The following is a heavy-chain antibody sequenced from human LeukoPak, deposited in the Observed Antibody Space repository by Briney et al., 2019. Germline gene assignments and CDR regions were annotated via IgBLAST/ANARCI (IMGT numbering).Heavy chain of an antibody. CDR3: AIQPWGSGNNWYFDL. CDR2: ISPNSGGT. J-gene: IGHJ2*01. Sequence: GASVKVSCKASGYTFTAYYIHWVRQAPGQGLEWMGWISPNSGGTDYAQKFKGRVTMTRDMSISTTYVELSSLTSDDTAVYYCAIQPWGSGNNWYFDLWGRGTLVTVSS. V-gene: IGHV1-2*02. CDR1: GYTFTAYY. D-gene: IGHD7-27*01.